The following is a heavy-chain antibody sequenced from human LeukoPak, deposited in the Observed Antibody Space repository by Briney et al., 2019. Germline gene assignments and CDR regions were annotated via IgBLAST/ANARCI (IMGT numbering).Heavy chain of an antibody. J-gene: IGHJ4*02. Sequence: GGSLRLSCAASGFTFSTYALSWVRQAPGRGLEWVASIRANGGSTYSADSVKGRFSFSKDNSKNTLHLQMNSLRAEDTAVYHWARQLGSCSDGSCYFDYWGQGTLVTVSS. CDR3: ARQLGSCSDGSCYFDY. V-gene: IGHV3-23*01. D-gene: IGHD2-15*01. CDR1: GFTFSTYA. CDR2: IRANGGST.